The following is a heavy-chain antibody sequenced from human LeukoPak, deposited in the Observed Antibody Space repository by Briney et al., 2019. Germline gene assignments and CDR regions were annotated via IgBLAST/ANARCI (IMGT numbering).Heavy chain of an antibody. CDR2: IFYSGRT. J-gene: IGHJ5*02. D-gene: IGHD2-21*01. CDR3: ARHVMAMRTWFDP. Sequence: SETLSLTCTVSGGSISYYYWSWIRQPPGKGLEWIGSIFYSGRTSYNPSLQSRVTISVDTSKNQFSLKVTSVTAADTAVYYCARHVMAMRTWFDPWGQGTLVTVSS. CDR1: GGSISYYY. V-gene: IGHV4-59*05.